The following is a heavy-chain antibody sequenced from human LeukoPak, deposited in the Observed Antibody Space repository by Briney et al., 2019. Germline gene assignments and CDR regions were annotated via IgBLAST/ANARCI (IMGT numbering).Heavy chain of an antibody. J-gene: IGHJ6*03. V-gene: IGHV4-59*01. CDR2: IHNSGTT. D-gene: IGHD3-3*01. Sequence: SETLSLTCTVSGGSISSYHWTWIRQPPGKGLEWIGYIHNSGTTNYNPSLKSRLTISVDTTKKQCSLKLSYVTAADTAVYYCARERGPSEWLRDYSYYYMDVWSKGTTVTVSS. CDR1: GGSISSYH. CDR3: ARERGPSEWLRDYSYYYMDV.